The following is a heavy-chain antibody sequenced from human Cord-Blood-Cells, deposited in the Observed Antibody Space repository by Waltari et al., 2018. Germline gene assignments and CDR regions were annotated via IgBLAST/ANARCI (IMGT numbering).Heavy chain of an antibody. CDR3: ARMGDYAFDI. Sequence: QLQLQESGPGLVKPSETLSLTCTVSGGSISSSSYYWGWIRQPPGKGLEWIGSIYYSGSTDCNPSLKRRVTISGDTSKNQFSRKLSSVTAADTAVYYCARMGDYAFDIWGQGTMVTVSS. J-gene: IGHJ3*02. CDR2: IYYSGST. CDR1: GGSISSSSYY. V-gene: IGHV4-39*01. D-gene: IGHD3-16*01.